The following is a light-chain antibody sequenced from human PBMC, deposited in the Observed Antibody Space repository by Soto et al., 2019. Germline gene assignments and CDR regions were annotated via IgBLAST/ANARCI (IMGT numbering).Light chain of an antibody. CDR1: QSVSQY. V-gene: IGKV1-39*01. CDR3: QQSYTAPGT. J-gene: IGKJ1*01. CDR2: AAS. Sequence: DIQMTQSPSSLSASVGDTITITCRASQSVSQYLSWYQQRPGKAPTLLIYAASNLHSGVPSRFSGSGAGTGFTLTITSLQPEEFATYYCQQSYTAPGTFGQGTKLEV.